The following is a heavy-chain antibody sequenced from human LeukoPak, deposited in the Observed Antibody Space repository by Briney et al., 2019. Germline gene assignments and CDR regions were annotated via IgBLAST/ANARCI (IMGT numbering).Heavy chain of an antibody. D-gene: IGHD1-26*01. CDR1: GYTFTSYD. V-gene: IGHV1-8*03. CDR2: MNPNSGNT. J-gene: IGHJ4*02. CDR3: ARGSQWELLFGY. Sequence: ASVKVSCKASGYTFTSYDINWARQATGQGLEWMGWMNPNSGNTGYAQKFQGRVTITRNTSISTAYMELSSLRSEDTAVYYCARGSQWELLFGYWGQGTLVTVSS.